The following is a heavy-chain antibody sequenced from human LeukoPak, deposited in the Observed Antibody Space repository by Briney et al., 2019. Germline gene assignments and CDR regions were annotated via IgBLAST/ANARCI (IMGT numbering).Heavy chain of an antibody. D-gene: IGHD6-13*01. V-gene: IGHV4-59*01. CDR3: ARDGSSWFHFDY. CDR2: IYYSGST. Sequence: PSETLSLTCTVSGGSISSYYWSWIRQPPGKGLEWIGYIYYSGSTNYNPSLKSRVTISVDTSKNQFSLKLSSVTAADTAVYYCARDGSSWFHFDYWGQGTLVTVSS. J-gene: IGHJ4*02. CDR1: GGSISSYY.